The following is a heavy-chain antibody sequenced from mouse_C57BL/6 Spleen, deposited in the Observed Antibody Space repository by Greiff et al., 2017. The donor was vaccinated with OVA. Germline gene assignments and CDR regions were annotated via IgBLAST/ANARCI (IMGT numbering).Heavy chain of an antibody. V-gene: IGHV1-54*01. CDR3: ARSLDGYYLYAMDY. J-gene: IGHJ4*01. D-gene: IGHD2-3*01. CDR2: INPGSGGT. CDR1: GYAFTNYL. Sequence: VQLQQSGAELVRPGTSVKVSCKASGYAFTNYLIEWVKQRPGQGLEWIGVINPGSGGTNYNEKFKGKATLTADKSSSTAYMQLSSLTSEDSAVYFCARSLDGYYLYAMDYWGQGTSVTVSS.